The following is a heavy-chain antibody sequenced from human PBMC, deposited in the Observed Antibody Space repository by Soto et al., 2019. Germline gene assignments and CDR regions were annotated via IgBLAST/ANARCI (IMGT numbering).Heavy chain of an antibody. CDR2: ISYDGNKK. D-gene: IGHD2-2*02. V-gene: IGHV3-30*03. CDR3: AREGAVPAAIGPYYYGMDV. J-gene: IGHJ6*02. Sequence: GGSLRLSCAASGFTFSSYGMHWVRQAPGKGLEWVAVISYDGNKKYYADSVKDRFSISRDNSKNSLYMQLNSLRPDDTAVYYFAREGAVPAAIGPYYYGMDVGGQGRTVTVSS. CDR1: GFTFSSYG.